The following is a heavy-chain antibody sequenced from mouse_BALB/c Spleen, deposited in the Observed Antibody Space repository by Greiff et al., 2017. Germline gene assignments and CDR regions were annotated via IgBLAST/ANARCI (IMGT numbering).Heavy chain of an antibody. CDR2: IYPGNSDT. CDR3: TRRRFITTATGFDY. J-gene: IGHJ2*01. V-gene: IGHV1-5*01. Sequence: VQLKESGTVLARPGASVKMSCKASGYTFTSYWMHWVKQRPGQGLEWIGAIYPGNSDTSYNQKFKGKAKLTAVTSTSTAYMELSSLTNEDSAVYYCTRRRFITTATGFDYWGQGTTLTVSS. D-gene: IGHD1-2*01. CDR1: GYTFTSYW.